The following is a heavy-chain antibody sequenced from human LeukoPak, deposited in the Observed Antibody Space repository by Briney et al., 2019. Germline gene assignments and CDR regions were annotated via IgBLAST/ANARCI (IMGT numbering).Heavy chain of an antibody. V-gene: IGHV3-23*01. Sequence: GGSLRLSCSVSGFNFRDFGMTWVRQTQGKGLEWLSTISGIGGSIYYADSVKGRFTISRDNSKNTLFLQMTRLRAEDTALYYSAKVGGLVAHTGDYWGQGSLVTVSS. D-gene: IGHD2-15*01. J-gene: IGHJ4*02. CDR3: AKVGGLVAHTGDY. CDR1: GFNFRDFG. CDR2: ISGIGGSI.